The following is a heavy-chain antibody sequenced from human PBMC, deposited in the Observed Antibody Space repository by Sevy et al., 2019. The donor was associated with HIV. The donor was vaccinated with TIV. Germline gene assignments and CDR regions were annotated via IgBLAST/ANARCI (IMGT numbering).Heavy chain of an antibody. CDR1: GYSFANYW. J-gene: IGHJ4*02. CDR3: ARQPAGGEDYFDY. V-gene: IGHV5-51*01. Sequence: GESLKISCKGSGYSFANYWIGWVRQMPGKGLEWMGIIYPRDSDTRYNPSFQGQLTITAVKSITTAYLQWSSLKASDTAMYYCARQPAGGEDYFDYWGQGPLVTVSS. CDR2: IYPRDSDT. D-gene: IGHD3-10*01.